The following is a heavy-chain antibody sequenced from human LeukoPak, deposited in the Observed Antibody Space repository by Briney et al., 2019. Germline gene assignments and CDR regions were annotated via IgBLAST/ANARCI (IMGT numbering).Heavy chain of an antibody. J-gene: IGHJ5*02. CDR1: GFTFNSYG. CDR2: IRYDGNKK. CDR3: AKDYGITGTGGAWLDP. Sequence: GGSLRLSCAASGFTFNSYGMHWVRQAPGKGLEWVAFIRYDGNKKYYADSVTGRFTISRDNSKNTLFLPMTTLRAEDMAVYYCAKDYGITGTGGAWLDPWGQGTLVTVSS. D-gene: IGHD1-20*01. V-gene: IGHV3-30*02.